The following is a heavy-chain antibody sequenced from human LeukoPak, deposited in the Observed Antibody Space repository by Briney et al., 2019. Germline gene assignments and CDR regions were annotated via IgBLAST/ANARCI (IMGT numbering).Heavy chain of an antibody. V-gene: IGHV3-21*01. CDR1: GFTFSSFG. J-gene: IGHJ4*02. Sequence: GGSLRLSCAASGFTFSSFGINWVRQAPGKGLEWVSSISSSSDYIYYGDSVKGRFTISRDNAENSLYLQMDSLRAEDTAVHYCARGGSASPYYFDYWGQGTLVTVSS. D-gene: IGHD3-16*01. CDR2: ISSSSDYI. CDR3: ARGGSASPYYFDY.